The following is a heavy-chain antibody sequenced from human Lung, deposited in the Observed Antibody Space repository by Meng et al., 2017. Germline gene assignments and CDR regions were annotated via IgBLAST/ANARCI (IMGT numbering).Heavy chain of an antibody. CDR1: GFTFNTYA. CDR2: MSFDGAQI. V-gene: IGHV3-30*01. J-gene: IGHJ2*01. CDR3: ARDKPPNDV. Sequence: QGGLVESGGGVVQPGGCLRLSCAASGFTFNTYAMHWVRQAPGKGLEWVSLMSFDGAQIYYSDSVRGRFTISRDNSKNTLYLQMNSLRAEDTAVYYCARDKPPNDVWGRGTLVTVSS.